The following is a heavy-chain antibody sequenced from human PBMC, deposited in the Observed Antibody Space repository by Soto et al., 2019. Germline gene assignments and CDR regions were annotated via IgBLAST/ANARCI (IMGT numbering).Heavy chain of an antibody. D-gene: IGHD2-15*01. CDR2: ISGDGGST. CDR3: TSAGGYYYYYGMDV. J-gene: IGHJ6*02. Sequence: GGSLRLSCAASGFTFDDYAMHWVRQAPGKGLEWVSLISGDGGSTYYADSVKGRFTISRDNSKNSLYLQMNSLRTEDTALYYGTSAGGYYYYYGMDVWGQGTTVTVSS. V-gene: IGHV3-43*02. CDR1: GFTFDDYA.